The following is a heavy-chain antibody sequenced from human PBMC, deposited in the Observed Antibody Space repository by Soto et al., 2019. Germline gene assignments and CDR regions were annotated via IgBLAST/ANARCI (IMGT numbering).Heavy chain of an antibody. CDR3: ARGSYGSGSYPSPYYYGMDV. J-gene: IGHJ6*02. V-gene: IGHV5-51*01. Sequence: GESLKISCKGSGYSFTSYWIGWVRQMPGKGLEWMGIIYPGDSDTRYSPSFQGQVTISADKSISTAYLQWSSLKASDTAMYYFARGSYGSGSYPSPYYYGMDVWGQGTTVTVSS. D-gene: IGHD3-10*01. CDR1: GYSFTSYW. CDR2: IYPGDSDT.